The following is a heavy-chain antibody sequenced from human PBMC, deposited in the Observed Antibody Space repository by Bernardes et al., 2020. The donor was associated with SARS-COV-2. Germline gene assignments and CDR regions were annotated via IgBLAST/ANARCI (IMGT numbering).Heavy chain of an antibody. J-gene: IGHJ4*02. CDR2: ISYDGKTQ. CDR3: EKDLAWKGLAQSFDY. Sequence: GGSLRLSCAASGSTFNSYSVHWVRQAPGKGLEWVAVISYDGKTQYYVDSVKGRFTISRDNSKNTLYLQMNRLRVEDTAVYFCEKDLAWKGLAQSFDYWGQGVLGTVSS. D-gene: IGHD3-16*01. V-gene: IGHV3-30*18. CDR1: GSTFNSYS.